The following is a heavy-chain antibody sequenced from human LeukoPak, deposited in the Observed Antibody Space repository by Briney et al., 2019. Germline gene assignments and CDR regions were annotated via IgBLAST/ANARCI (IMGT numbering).Heavy chain of an antibody. CDR1: GFTFSSYS. Sequence: GGSLRLSCAASGFTFSSYSMNWVRQAPGKGLEWVSYISSSSSTIYYADSVKGRFTISRDNANNSLYLQMNSLRAEDTAVYYCARAASGYYYYYYMDVWGKGTTVTVSS. V-gene: IGHV3-48*01. J-gene: IGHJ6*03. D-gene: IGHD1-26*01. CDR2: ISSSSSTI. CDR3: ARAASGYYYYYYMDV.